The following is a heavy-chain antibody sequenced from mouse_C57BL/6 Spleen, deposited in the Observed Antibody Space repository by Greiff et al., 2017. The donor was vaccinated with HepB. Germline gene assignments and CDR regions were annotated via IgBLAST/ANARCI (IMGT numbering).Heavy chain of an antibody. D-gene: IGHD1-1*01. V-gene: IGHV1-62-2*01. CDR2: FYPGSGSI. CDR1: GYTFTEYT. CDR3: ARHEGDYYGISYEGWFAY. J-gene: IGHJ3*01. Sequence: VQLQQSGAELVKPGASVKLSCKASGYTFTEYTIHWVKQRSGQGLEWIGWFYPGSGSIKYNEKFKDKATLTADKSSSTVCMELSRLTSEDSAVYFCARHEGDYYGISYEGWFAYWGQGTLVTVSA.